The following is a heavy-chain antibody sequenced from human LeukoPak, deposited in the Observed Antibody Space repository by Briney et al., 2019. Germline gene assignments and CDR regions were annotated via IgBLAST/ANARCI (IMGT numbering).Heavy chain of an antibody. CDR3: ARQGGSGTSDY. Sequence: GESLKISCKGSGYRFTSYWIAWARQMPGKGLEWMGIMYPGDSDTRYSPSFQGQVSMSVDRSISTAYLQWSSLEASDTAMYFCARQGGSGTSDYWGQGTLVTVSS. D-gene: IGHD3-10*01. V-gene: IGHV5-51*01. J-gene: IGHJ4*02. CDR2: MYPGDSDT. CDR1: GYRFTSYW.